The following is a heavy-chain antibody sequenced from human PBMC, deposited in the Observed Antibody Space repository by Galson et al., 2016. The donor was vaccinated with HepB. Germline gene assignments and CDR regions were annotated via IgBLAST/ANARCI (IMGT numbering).Heavy chain of an antibody. CDR3: ARDYGDSTGGF. J-gene: IGHJ4*02. V-gene: IGHV3-21*01. CDR2: ISSDSAYI. D-gene: IGHD4-17*01. Sequence: SLRLSCAGSGFTFRTYSMIWVRQAPGKGLEWVSSISSDSAYILYADSVKGRFTISRDNPANSVYLQMTSLRVEDTAVYYCARDYGDSTGGFWGRGTLVTVSS. CDR1: GFTFRTYS.